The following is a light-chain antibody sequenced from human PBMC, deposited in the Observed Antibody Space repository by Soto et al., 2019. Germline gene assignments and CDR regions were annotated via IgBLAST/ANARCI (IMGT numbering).Light chain of an antibody. J-gene: IGLJ1*01. CDR1: SSDVGGSNY. Sequence: QSALTQPASVSGSPGQSITISCTGTSSDVGGSNYVSWYQQHPGKAPKLMIYEVTSRPSGVSTRFSGSKSGNTASLTISGLQAEDEAVYYCSSYTTSSILYVFGTGTKLTVL. CDR2: EVT. V-gene: IGLV2-14*01. CDR3: SSYTTSSILYV.